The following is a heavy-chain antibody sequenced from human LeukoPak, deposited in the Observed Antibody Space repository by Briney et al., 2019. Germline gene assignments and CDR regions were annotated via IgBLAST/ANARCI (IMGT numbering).Heavy chain of an antibody. CDR2: IYYSGST. CDR3: AREGVARYYDFWSGYYNGPRVYYFDY. CDR1: GCSISSSSYY. J-gene: IGHJ4*02. V-gene: IGHV4-39*07. D-gene: IGHD3-3*01. Sequence: SETLSLTCTVSGCSISSSSYYWGWIRQPPGKGLEWIGSIYYSGSTYYNPSLKSRVTISVDTSKNLFSLKLSSVTAADTAVYYCAREGVARYYDFWSGYYNGPRVYYFDYWGQGTLVTVSS.